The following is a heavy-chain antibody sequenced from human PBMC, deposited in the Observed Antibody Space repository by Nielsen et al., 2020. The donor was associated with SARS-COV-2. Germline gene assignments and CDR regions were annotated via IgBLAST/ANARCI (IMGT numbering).Heavy chain of an antibody. Sequence: WVRQAPGQGLEWMGGIIPIFGTANCAQKFQGRVTITADESTSTAYMELSSLRSEDTAVYYCATTMGGIAVAGTVYYYYYMDVWGKGTTVTVSS. CDR3: ATTMGGIAVAGTVYYYYYMDV. D-gene: IGHD6-19*01. CDR2: IIPIFGTA. J-gene: IGHJ6*03. V-gene: IGHV1-69*01.